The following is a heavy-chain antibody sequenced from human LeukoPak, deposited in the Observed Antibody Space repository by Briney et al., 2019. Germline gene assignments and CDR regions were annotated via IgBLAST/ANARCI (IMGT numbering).Heavy chain of an antibody. CDR1: GFTFSSYA. D-gene: IGHD5-18*01. Sequence: PGRSLRLSCAASGFTFSSYAMHWVRQAPGKGLEWVAVISYDGSNKYYADSVKGRFTISRDNSKNTLYLQMNSLRAEDTAVYYCAREYSYGYAAVRHFDYWGQGTLVTVSS. CDR3: AREYSYGYAAVRHFDY. CDR2: ISYDGSNK. J-gene: IGHJ4*02. V-gene: IGHV3-30-3*01.